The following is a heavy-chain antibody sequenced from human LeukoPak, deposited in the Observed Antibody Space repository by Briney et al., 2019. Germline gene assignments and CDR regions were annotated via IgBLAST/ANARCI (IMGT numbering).Heavy chain of an antibody. CDR1: GFTFSSYW. Sequence: GGSLRLSCAASGFTFSSYWMSWVRQAPGKGLEWVANIKQDGSEKYYVDSVKGRFTISRDNAKNSLYLQMNSLRAEDTAVYYCARIRSAYDSGSYNYWGQGTLVTVSS. J-gene: IGHJ4*02. CDR2: IKQDGSEK. V-gene: IGHV3-7*01. D-gene: IGHD3-10*01. CDR3: ARIRSAYDSGSYNY.